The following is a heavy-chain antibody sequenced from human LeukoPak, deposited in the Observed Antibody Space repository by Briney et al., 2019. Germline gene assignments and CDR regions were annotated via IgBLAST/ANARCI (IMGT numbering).Heavy chain of an antibody. D-gene: IGHD1-14*01. CDR2: IYSGGST. CDR1: GLTVNSKY. CDR3: TGDVYQH. V-gene: IGHV3-53*01. J-gene: IGHJ1*01. Sequence: PGGSLRLSCAASGLTVNSKYMSWVRPAPGKGLEWVSIIYSGGSTNYADSVKGRFTISRDNSKNTVYLQMNSLRAEDTAVYYGTGDVYQHWGQGTLVTVSS.